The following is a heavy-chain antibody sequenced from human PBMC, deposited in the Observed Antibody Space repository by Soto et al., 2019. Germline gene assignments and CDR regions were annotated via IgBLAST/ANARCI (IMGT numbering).Heavy chain of an antibody. J-gene: IGHJ6*01. V-gene: IGHV1-2*04. CDR3: AREGEYGMDV. D-gene: IGHD3-16*01. Sequence: QVQLVQSGAEVKKPGASVKVSCKASGYTFTGYYMHWVRQAPGQGLEWMGWINPNSGGTNYAQKFQGWVTMPRNTSIRTAYMELGRLRSDDTAVYYFAREGEYGMDVWGQGTTVTVSS. CDR1: GYTFTGYY. CDR2: INPNSGGT.